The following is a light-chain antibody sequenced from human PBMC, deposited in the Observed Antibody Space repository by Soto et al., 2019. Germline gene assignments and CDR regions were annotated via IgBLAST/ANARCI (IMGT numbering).Light chain of an antibody. CDR3: QQRSNWIT. Sequence: EIVLTQSPATLSLSPGDTATLSYRASQSVSTWLTWYQQKPGQAPGLLIYDASNRATGIPARFSGSGSGTDFTLTISSLEPEDFAVYYCQQRSNWITFGQGTRLEIE. CDR1: QSVSTW. J-gene: IGKJ5*01. CDR2: DAS. V-gene: IGKV3-11*01.